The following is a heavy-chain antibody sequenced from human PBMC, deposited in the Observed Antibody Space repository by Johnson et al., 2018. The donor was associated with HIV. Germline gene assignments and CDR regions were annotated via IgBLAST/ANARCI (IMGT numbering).Heavy chain of an antibody. J-gene: IGHJ3*02. V-gene: IGHV3-20*04. CDR3: AKGGTVTTDAFDI. CDR2: INWNGGST. D-gene: IGHD4-17*01. CDR1: GFPSDDYG. Sequence: VQLVESGGGVVRPGGSLRLSCAASGFPSDDYGMSWVRQADGKGLEWVAVINWNGGSTYYAVSVKCRFTISRDNSKNSLYLQMNSLRTEDTALYYCAKGGTVTTDAFDIWGQGTMVTVSS.